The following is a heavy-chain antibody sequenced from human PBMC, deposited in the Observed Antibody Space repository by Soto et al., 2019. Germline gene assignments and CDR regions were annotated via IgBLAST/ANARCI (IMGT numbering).Heavy chain of an antibody. V-gene: IGHV3-23*01. Sequence: EVQLLESGGGLIQRGGSLTLSCAVSGFTTDNHAMSWVRQAPEKGLEWVAGISDSGAEKFYAESVRGRFSMYRDGSRNTVYLEMRGLRPDITGIYYGARRIGTQDSWGQGTPVTVSS. CDR2: ISDSGAEK. J-gene: IGHJ4*02. CDR3: ARRIGTQDS. D-gene: IGHD2-15*01. CDR1: GFTTDNHA.